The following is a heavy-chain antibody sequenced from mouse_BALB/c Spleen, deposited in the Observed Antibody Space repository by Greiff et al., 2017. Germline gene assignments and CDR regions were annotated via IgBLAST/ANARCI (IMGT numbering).Heavy chain of an antibody. V-gene: IGHV1-15*01. CDR1: GYTFTDYE. J-gene: IGHJ4*01. Sequence: VKVVESGAELVRPGASVTLSCKASGYTFTDYEMHWVKQTPVHGLEWIGAIDPETGGTAYNQKFKDKATLTADKSSSTAYMQLSSLTSEDSAVYYCARGGYYRYDAMDYWGQGTSVTVSS. CDR2: IDPETGGT. D-gene: IGHD2-14*01. CDR3: ARGGYYRYDAMDY.